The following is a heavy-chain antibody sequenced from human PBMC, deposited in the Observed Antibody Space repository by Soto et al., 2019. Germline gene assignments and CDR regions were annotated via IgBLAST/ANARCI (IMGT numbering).Heavy chain of an antibody. V-gene: IGHV4-30-4*01. J-gene: IGHJ2*01. D-gene: IGHD1-26*01. CDR1: GGSISITDFY. CDR2: IYYSGRT. Sequence: QVQLQESGPGLVQPSQTLSLTCTVSGGSISITDFYWSWIRQPPGRSLEWIGYIYYSGRTYYNPSLESRVTISLDTSKNQFSLKLSSVTAADTAVYYCARAFYSWSSGPPSDLWGRGTLVTVSS. CDR3: ARAFYSWSSGPPSDL.